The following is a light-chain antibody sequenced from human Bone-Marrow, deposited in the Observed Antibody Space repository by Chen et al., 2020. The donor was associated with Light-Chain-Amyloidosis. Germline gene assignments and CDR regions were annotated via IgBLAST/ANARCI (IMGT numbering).Light chain of an antibody. CDR2: HAA. Sequence: DIQMTQSPSSLSASVGDRVTISCRASQFIGAFLNWYQHKPGEAHKILIYHAANLESGVPSRFSGSGAETDFTLTITDLQPEDFAIYFCQRSLATPRTFGQGTKVELK. CDR1: QFIGAF. CDR3: QRSLATPRT. V-gene: IGKV1-39*01. J-gene: IGKJ1*01.